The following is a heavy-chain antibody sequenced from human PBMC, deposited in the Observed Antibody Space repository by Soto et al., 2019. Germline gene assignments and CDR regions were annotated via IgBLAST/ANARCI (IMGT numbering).Heavy chain of an antibody. CDR3: ARDIVATIKAPWFDP. V-gene: IGHV3-20*01. Sequence: EVQLVESGGGVVRPGGSLRLSCAASGFTFDDYGMSWVRQAPGKGLEWVSGINWNGGSTGYADSVKGRFTISRDNVKNSLYLQMNSLRAEDTALYHCARDIVATIKAPWFDPWGQGTLVTVSS. J-gene: IGHJ5*02. CDR2: INWNGGST. D-gene: IGHD5-12*01. CDR1: GFTFDDYG.